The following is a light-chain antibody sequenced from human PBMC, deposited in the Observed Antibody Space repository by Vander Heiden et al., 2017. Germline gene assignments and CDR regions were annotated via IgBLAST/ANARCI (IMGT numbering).Light chain of an antibody. CDR1: QSISSD. J-gene: IGKJ2*01. V-gene: IGKV1-39*01. Sequence: DIQMTQSPSSLSASVGDRVTITCRASQSISSDLNRYQQKPGKAPKLLIYAASSLQSGVPSRFSGSGSGTDFTLTISSLQPEDFATYYCKQSYSNPTFGKGTKLEIK. CDR3: KQSYSNPT. CDR2: AAS.